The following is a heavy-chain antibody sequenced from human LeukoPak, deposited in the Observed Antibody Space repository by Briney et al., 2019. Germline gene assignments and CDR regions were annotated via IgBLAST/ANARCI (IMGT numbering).Heavy chain of an antibody. CDR2: ISGSTGST. Sequence: GGSLRLSCAASGFTFSSYAISWVRQAPGKGLEWVSGISGSTGSTYYVGSVKGRFTISRDNSKNTLYLQMNSLRAEDTAVYYCAKQKGVSWYSEEDYWGQGTLVTVSS. J-gene: IGHJ4*02. D-gene: IGHD2-15*01. CDR1: GFTFSSYA. CDR3: AKQKGVSWYSEEDY. V-gene: IGHV3-23*01.